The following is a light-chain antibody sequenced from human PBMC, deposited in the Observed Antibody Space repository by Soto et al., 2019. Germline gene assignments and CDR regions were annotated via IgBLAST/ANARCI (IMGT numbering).Light chain of an antibody. V-gene: IGKV1-39*01. CDR3: QQTYSNSVT. CDR2: SAS. CDR1: QNIDKY. Sequence: DTRMTQSPASLSAPVGDRVTVTCRASQNIDKYLHWYQQKPGKAPNLLICSASILQSGVPSRFIGSGSGTEFTLTISGLQPEDFATYYCQQTYSNSVTFGQGTKVDIK. J-gene: IGKJ1*01.